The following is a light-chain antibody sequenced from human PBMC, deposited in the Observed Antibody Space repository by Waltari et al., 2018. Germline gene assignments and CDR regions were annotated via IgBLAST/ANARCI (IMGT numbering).Light chain of an antibody. J-gene: IGLJ2*01. V-gene: IGLV2-23*02. CDR1: SSDLGGYTY. Sequence: QSALTQPASVSGSPGQSITISCTGTSSDLGGYTYVSWYQRHPGKAPGLMIYDVSKRPSGVSNRFSVSKSGNRASLTISGLQAEDEADYYCCSYAGRSPVVFGGGTKLTVL. CDR2: DVS. CDR3: CSYAGRSPVV.